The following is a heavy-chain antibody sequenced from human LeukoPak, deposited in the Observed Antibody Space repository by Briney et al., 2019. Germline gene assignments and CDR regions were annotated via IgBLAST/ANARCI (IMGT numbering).Heavy chain of an antibody. D-gene: IGHD5-12*01. V-gene: IGHV4-61*01. Sequence: SETLSLTCTVSNGSISSNTYFWSWIRQPPGKGLEWIGYIYHSGSTNYNPSLKSRVTISVDTSQNQFSLNLSSVTAADTAIYYCARDGYSGSDALWGQGTLVTVSS. CDR2: IYHSGST. J-gene: IGHJ4*02. CDR1: NGSISSNTYF. CDR3: ARDGYSGSDAL.